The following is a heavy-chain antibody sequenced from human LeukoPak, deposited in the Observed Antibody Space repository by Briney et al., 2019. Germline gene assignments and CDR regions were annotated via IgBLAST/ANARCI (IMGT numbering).Heavy chain of an antibody. V-gene: IGHV4-34*01. CDR3: ARGALLLYFGWLSPEKYYYGMDV. Sequence: PSETLSLTCAVYGGSFSGYYWSRIRQPPGKGLEWIGEINHSGSTNYNPSLKSRVTISVDTSKNQFSLKLSSVTAADTAVYYCARGALLLYFGWLSPEKYYYGMDVWGQGTTVTVPS. CDR2: INHSGST. CDR1: GGSFSGYY. D-gene: IGHD3-9*01. J-gene: IGHJ6*02.